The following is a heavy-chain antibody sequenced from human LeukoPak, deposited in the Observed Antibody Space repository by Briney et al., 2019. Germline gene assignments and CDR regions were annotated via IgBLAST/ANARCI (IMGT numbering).Heavy chain of an antibody. CDR3: ARDLKKGFYYYYYMDV. Sequence: SETLSLTCTVSGGSISSGGYYWSWIRQPPGKGLEWIGYIYHSGSTHYNPSLKSRVTISVDRSKNQFSLKLSSVTAADTAVYYCARDLKKGFYYYYYMDVWGKGTTVTVSS. CDR2: IYHSGST. V-gene: IGHV4-30-2*01. J-gene: IGHJ6*03. CDR1: GGSISSGGYY.